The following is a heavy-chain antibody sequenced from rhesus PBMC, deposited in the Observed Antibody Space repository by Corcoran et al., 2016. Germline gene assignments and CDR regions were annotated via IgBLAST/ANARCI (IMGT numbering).Heavy chain of an antibody. CDR3: ASLNTLYFDY. D-gene: IGHD4-23*01. CDR1: GGSFSGSY. Sequence: QVQLQESGPGLVKPSETLSLTCAVSGGSFSGSYWGWIRQAPGKGLEWIGYIRGSSGSTDYNPSLKSRVTISTDTSKNQFSLKLSSVTAADTAVYYCASLNTLYFDYWGQGVLVTVSS. CDR2: IRGSSGST. J-gene: IGHJ4*01. V-gene: IGHV4-165*01.